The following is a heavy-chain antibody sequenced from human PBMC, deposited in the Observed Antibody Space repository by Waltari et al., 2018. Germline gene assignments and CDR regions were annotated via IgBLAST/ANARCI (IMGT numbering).Heavy chain of an antibody. V-gene: IGHV2-5*01. J-gene: IGHJ4*02. CDR2: IYWNDDK. CDR3: AHRGRIAALPDY. Sequence: QITLKESGPTLVKPTQTLTLTCTFSGFSLSTSGVGVGWIRQPPGKALEWLALIYWNDDKRYSPSLKSRLTITKDTSKNQVVLTMTNMGPVDTATYYCAHRGRIAALPDYWGQGTLVTVSS. CDR1: GFSLSTSGVG. D-gene: IGHD6-6*01.